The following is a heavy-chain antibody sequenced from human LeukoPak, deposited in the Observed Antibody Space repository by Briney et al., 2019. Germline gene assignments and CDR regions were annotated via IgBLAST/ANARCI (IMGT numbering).Heavy chain of an antibody. CDR1: GGSLSTYY. CDR3: ARVSEWELLRPNYYFDY. D-gene: IGHD1-26*01. Sequence: PSETLSLTCTVSGGSLSTYYWSWLRQPPGKGLEWIGYVYYSGSTNYNPSLKSRVTISVDTSKNQFSLKLSSVTAADTAVYYCARVSEWELLRPNYYFDYWGQGTLVTVSS. J-gene: IGHJ4*02. V-gene: IGHV4-59*08. CDR2: VYYSGST.